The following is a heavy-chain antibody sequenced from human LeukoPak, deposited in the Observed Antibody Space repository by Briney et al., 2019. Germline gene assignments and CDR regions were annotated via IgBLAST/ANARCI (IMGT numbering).Heavy chain of an antibody. V-gene: IGHV4-31*03. CDR1: GGSISSGDYY. CDR3: AREGYDSSYYYYLDY. J-gene: IGHJ4*02. CDR2: IYYSGST. D-gene: IGHD3-22*01. Sequence: SETLSLTCTVSGGSISSGDYYWSWIRQHPGWGLEWIGNIYYSGSTYYNPSLKSRVTISVDTSKSQFSLKLSSVTAADTAVYYCAREGYDSSYYYYLDYWGQGTLVTVSS.